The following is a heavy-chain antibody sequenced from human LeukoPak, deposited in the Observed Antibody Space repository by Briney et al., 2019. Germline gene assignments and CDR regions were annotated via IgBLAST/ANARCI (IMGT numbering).Heavy chain of an antibody. CDR1: GGTFSSYA. V-gene: IGHV1-69*13. CDR3: ATMPAWKSGGFDY. D-gene: IGHD1-1*01. Sequence: GASVKVSCKASGGTFSSYAISWVRQAPGQGLEWMGGIIPIYSTANYAQKFQGRVTITADESTSTAYMELSSLRSEDTAVYYCATMPAWKSGGFDYWGQGTLVTVSS. J-gene: IGHJ4*02. CDR2: IIPIYSTA.